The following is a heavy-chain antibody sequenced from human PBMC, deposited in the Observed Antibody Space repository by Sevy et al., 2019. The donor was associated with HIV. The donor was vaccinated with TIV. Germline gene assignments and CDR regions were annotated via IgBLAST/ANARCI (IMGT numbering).Heavy chain of an antibody. CDR3: ARDRGYSYGYCSGGSCSPDYYYMDV. CDR1: GGSISSGGYY. J-gene: IGHJ6*03. D-gene: IGHD2-15*01. V-gene: IGHV4-31*03. CDR2: IYYSWST. Sequence: SETLSLTCTVSGGSISSGGYYWSWIRQHPGKGLEWIGYIYYSWSTYYHPSLKSRVTISVDTSKNQFSLKLSSVTAADTAVYYCARDRGYSYGYCSGGSCSPDYYYMDVWGKGTTVTVSS.